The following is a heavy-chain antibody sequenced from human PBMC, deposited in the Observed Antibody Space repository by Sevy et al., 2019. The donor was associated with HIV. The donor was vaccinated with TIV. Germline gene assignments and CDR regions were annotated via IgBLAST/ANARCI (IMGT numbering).Heavy chain of an antibody. J-gene: IGHJ4*02. D-gene: IGHD3-3*01. V-gene: IGHV4-61*01. CDR2: IYYSGST. Sequence: SETLSLTCTVSGGSVSSGSYYWSWIRQPPGKGLEWIGYIYYSGSTNYNPSLKSRVTISVDTSKNQFSLKLSSVTAADTAVYYCARGGPLRFLFWWGQGTLVTVSS. CDR3: ARGGPLRFLFW. CDR1: GGSVSSGSYY.